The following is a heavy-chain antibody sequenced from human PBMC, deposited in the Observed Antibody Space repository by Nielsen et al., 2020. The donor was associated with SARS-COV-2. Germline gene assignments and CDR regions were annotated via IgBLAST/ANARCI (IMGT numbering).Heavy chain of an antibody. CDR3: ARDSFVTMVRGVMKYYYYGMDV. CDR2: ISAYNGNT. V-gene: IGHV1-18*01. Sequence: ASVKVSCKASGYTFTSYGISWVRQAPGQGLEWVGWISAYNGNTNYAQKLQGRVTMTTDTSTSTAYMELRSLRSDDTAVYYCARDSFVTMVRGVMKYYYYGMDVWGQGTTVTVSS. J-gene: IGHJ6*02. CDR1: GYTFTSYG. D-gene: IGHD3-10*01.